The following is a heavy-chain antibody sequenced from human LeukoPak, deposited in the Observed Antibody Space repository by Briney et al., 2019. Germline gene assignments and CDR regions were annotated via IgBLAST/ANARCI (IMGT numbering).Heavy chain of an antibody. J-gene: IGHJ4*02. CDR2: INHSGST. CDR1: GGSFRGYY. D-gene: IGHD4-17*01. V-gene: IGHV4-34*01. CDR3: ARANYDDYGPPEY. Sequence: PSETLSLTCAVYGGSFRGYYWSWIRQPPGKGLEWIGEINHSGSTNYNPSLKSRVTISVDTSKNQFSLKLSSVTAADTAVYYYARANYDDYGPPEYWGQGTLVTVSS.